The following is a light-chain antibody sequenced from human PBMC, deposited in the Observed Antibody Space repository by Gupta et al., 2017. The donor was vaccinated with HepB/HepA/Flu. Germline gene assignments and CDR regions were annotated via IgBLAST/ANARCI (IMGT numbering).Light chain of an antibody. CDR2: EVS. CDR1: SSDVGSYYF. J-gene: IGLJ2*01. V-gene: IGLV2-23*02. CDR3: SSYARGSFVV. Sequence: QSALTQPASVSGSPGQSITISCTGTSSDVGSYYFVPWYQQYPGKAPKLIIYEVSKRTSGLSNRFSGSKSGNTASLTISGLQAEDEADYYCSSYARGSFVVFGGGTKVTVL.